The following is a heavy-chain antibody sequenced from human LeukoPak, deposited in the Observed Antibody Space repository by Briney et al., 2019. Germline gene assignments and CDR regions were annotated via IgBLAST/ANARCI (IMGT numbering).Heavy chain of an antibody. Sequence: ASVKVSCKASGYTFTSYGISWVRQAPGQGLEWMGWINAYNGNTNYAQKLQGRVTMTTDTSTSTAYMELRSLRSDDTAVYYCARAHIVVVTAVVNWFDPWGQGTLVTVSS. CDR3: ARAHIVVVTAVVNWFDP. V-gene: IGHV1-18*01. J-gene: IGHJ5*02. CDR2: INAYNGNT. CDR1: GYTFTSYG. D-gene: IGHD2-21*02.